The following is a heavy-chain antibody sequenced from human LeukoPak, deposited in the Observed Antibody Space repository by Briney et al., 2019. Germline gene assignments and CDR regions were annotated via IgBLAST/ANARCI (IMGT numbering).Heavy chain of an antibody. Sequence: PETLSLTCAVSGGSISSSNWWSWVRQPPGKGLEWIGEIYHSGSTNYNPSLKSRVTISVDKSKNQFSLKLSSVTAADTAVYYCARDRHSYGSIDYWGQGTLVTVSS. CDR3: ARDRHSYGSIDY. J-gene: IGHJ4*02. D-gene: IGHD5-18*01. CDR1: GGSISSSNW. V-gene: IGHV4-4*03. CDR2: IYHSGST.